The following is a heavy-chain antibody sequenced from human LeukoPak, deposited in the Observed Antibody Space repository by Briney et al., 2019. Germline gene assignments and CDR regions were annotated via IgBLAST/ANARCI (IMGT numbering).Heavy chain of an antibody. CDR1: GFTFSSYS. V-gene: IGHV3-21*01. D-gene: IGHD3-22*01. J-gene: IGHJ4*02. CDR2: ISSSSSYI. CDR3: ARTRHYYDSSGYYDY. Sequence: GRSLRLSCAASGFTFSSYSMNWVRQAPGKGLEWVSSISSSSSYIYYADSVKGRFTISRDNAKNSLYLQMNSLRAEDTAVYYCARTRHYYDSSGYYDYWGQGTLVTVSS.